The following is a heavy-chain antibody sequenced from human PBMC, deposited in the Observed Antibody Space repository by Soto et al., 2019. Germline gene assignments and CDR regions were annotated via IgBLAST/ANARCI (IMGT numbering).Heavy chain of an antibody. CDR3: ARAYSSPADYYYYYGMDV. J-gene: IGHJ6*02. V-gene: IGHV1-69*06. Sequence: QVQLVQSGAEVKKPGSSVKVSCEASGGTFSSYAISWVRQAPGQGLEWMGGIIPIFGTANYAQKFQGRVTITADKSTSTAYMELSSLRSEDTAVYYCARAYSSPADYYYYYGMDVWGQGTTVTVSS. CDR1: GGTFSSYA. CDR2: IIPIFGTA. D-gene: IGHD6-13*01.